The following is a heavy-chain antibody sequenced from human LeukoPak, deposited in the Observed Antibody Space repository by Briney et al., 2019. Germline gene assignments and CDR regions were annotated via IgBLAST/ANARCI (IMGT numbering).Heavy chain of an antibody. J-gene: IGHJ5*02. Sequence: AASVRLSCTASGYTFTGYYLHWVRQAPAQGLESMGWITHNTGDTKYAQKFQSRVTITRDKSISTAYMYLDRLRPDDTAVYYCARGTPFLDTAMVGGAWFDPWGQGTLVTVSS. V-gene: IGHV1-2*02. CDR2: ITHNTGDT. D-gene: IGHD5-18*01. CDR1: GYTFTGYY. CDR3: ARGTPFLDTAMVGGAWFDP.